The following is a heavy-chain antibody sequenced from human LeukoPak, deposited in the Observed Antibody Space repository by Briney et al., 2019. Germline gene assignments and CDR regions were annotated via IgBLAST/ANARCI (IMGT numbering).Heavy chain of an antibody. CDR1: GFTFDDYA. Sequence: PGRSLRLSCSASGFTFDDYAMHWVRRAPGKGLEWVSGINWNSGSINYADSVKGRFTISRDNAKNSLYLQMNSLRAEDTAVYYCARDAHYDFWSGYYSTWPLGYWGQGTLVTVSS. J-gene: IGHJ4*02. CDR2: INWNSGSI. D-gene: IGHD3-3*01. CDR3: ARDAHYDFWSGYYSTWPLGY. V-gene: IGHV3-9*01.